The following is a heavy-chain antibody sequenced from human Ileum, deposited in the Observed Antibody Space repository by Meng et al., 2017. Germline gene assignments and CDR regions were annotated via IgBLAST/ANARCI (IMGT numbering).Heavy chain of an antibody. CDR3: ARDRGYGFT. Sequence: GESLKISCAASGFTLSSYEMNWVRQAPGKGLEWISYINANDKPILYADSVKGRFAISKDNAKNSLYLQMNSLRAEDTAVYYCARDRGYGFTWGQGTLVTVSS. CDR2: INANDKPI. CDR1: GFTLSSYE. V-gene: IGHV3-48*03. D-gene: IGHD5-18*01. J-gene: IGHJ5*02.